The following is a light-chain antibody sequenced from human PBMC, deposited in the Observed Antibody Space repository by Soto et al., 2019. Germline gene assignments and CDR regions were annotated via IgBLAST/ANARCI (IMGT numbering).Light chain of an antibody. V-gene: IGKV3-11*01. CDR1: QSVSTS. J-gene: IGKJ1*01. CDR2: DAS. CDR3: QQRSNSPWT. Sequence: EIVLTQSPATLSLSPGERATLSCRASQSVSTSLAWYQQKPGQAPRLLIYDASNRATGIPARFSGSGSGTDFRLIVSSLEPEDFALYYCQQRSNSPWTFGQGTKVEIK.